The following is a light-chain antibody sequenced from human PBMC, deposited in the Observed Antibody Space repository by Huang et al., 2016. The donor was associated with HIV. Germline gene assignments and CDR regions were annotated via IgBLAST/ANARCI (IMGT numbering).Light chain of an antibody. V-gene: IGKV1-39*01. Sequence: DIQMTQSPSSLSASVGDRVSITCRASRDISTYLAWYRHKPGKAPYPVAYAASILQSGVPSRFSASGSGTDFTLTITSVQPEDFATYYCQQSYGIPITFGPGTTV. CDR2: AAS. CDR1: RDISTY. J-gene: IGKJ3*01. CDR3: QQSYGIPIT.